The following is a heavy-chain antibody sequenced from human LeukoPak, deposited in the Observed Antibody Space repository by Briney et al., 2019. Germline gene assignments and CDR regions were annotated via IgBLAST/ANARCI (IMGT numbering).Heavy chain of an antibody. CDR2: INPDGSGK. V-gene: IGHV3-7*04. CDR3: AGGAN. Sequence: GGSLRLSCEASGFRFSGYWLNWVRQAPGQGLEWVANINPDGSGKYYADSVKGRFTISRDDAKNSLYLQMNSLRAEDTAVYYCAGGANWGQGTPVTVSS. CDR1: GFRFSGYW. J-gene: IGHJ4*02.